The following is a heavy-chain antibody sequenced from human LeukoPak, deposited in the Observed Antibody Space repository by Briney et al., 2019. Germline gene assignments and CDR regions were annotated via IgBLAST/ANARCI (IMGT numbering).Heavy chain of an antibody. CDR2: VIPSLDIT. CDR3: ARGFGGSSGSSDYYGMDV. CDR1: GATFDNYV. J-gene: IGHJ6*02. D-gene: IGHD3-22*01. V-gene: IGHV1-69*04. Sequence: SVKVSCKASGATFDNYVITWVRQAPGQGLEWMGRVIPSLDITNYAQKLQGRVTIAADKSTSTAYMEVRSLRSEDTAVYYCARGFGGSSGSSDYYGMDVWGQGTTVIVSS.